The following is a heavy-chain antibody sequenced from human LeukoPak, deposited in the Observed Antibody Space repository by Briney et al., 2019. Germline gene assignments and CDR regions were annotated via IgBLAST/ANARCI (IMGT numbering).Heavy chain of an antibody. J-gene: IGHJ3*02. CDR2: IYYSGST. CDR3: ARQSQSRSGYYPGAFDI. CDR1: GGSISSSSYY. D-gene: IGHD3-22*01. V-gene: IGHV4-39*01. Sequence: PSEPLSLTCTVSGGSISSSSYYWGWIRQPPGKGLEWIGSIYYSGSTYYNPSLKSRVTISVDTSKNQFSLKLSSVTAADTAVYYCARQSQSRSGYYPGAFDIRGQGTMVTVSS.